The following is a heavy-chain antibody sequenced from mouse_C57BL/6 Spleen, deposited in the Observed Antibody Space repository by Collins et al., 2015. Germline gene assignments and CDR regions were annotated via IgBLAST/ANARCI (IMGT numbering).Heavy chain of an antibody. Sequence: QIQLVRSGPELKKPGETVKISCKASGXTFTDYSMHWVRQAPGKGLKWMGWINTETGEPTYADDFKGRFAFSLETSASTAYLQINNLKNEDTATYFCARRYGIYPYTMDYWGQGTSVTVSS. V-gene: IGHV9-2-1*01. CDR3: ARRYGIYPYTMDY. J-gene: IGHJ4*01. D-gene: IGHD2-1*01. CDR2: INTETGEP. CDR1: GXTFTDYS.